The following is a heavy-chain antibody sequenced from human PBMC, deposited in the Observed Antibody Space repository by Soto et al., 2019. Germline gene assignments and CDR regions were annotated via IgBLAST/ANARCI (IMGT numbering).Heavy chain of an antibody. V-gene: IGHV3-74*01. CDR2: INSDGSST. D-gene: IGHD6-13*01. J-gene: IGHJ5*02. CDR3: ARARAIAAAGISWFDP. Sequence: GGSLRVSCAASGLTFSSYWMHWVRQAPGKGLVWVSRINSDGSSTSYADSVKGRFTISRDNAKNTLYLQMNSLRAEDTAVYYCARARAIAAAGISWFDPWGQGTLVTVSS. CDR1: GLTFSSYW.